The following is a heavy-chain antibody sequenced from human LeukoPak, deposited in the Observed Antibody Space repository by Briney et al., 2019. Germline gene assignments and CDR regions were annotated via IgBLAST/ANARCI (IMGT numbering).Heavy chain of an antibody. CDR2: IYYSGST. Sequence: PSETLSLTCTVSGGSISSSSYYWGWIRQPPGKGLEWIGSIYYSGSTYYNPPLKSRVTISVDTSKNQFSLKLSSVTAADTAVYYCARPGGFGELFSYYFDYWGQGTLVTVSS. D-gene: IGHD3-10*01. CDR3: ARPGGFGELFSYYFDY. CDR1: GGSISSSSYY. V-gene: IGHV4-39*01. J-gene: IGHJ4*02.